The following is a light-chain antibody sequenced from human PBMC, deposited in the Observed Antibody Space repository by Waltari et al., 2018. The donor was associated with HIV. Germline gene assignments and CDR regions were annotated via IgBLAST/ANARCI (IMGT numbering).Light chain of an antibody. CDR1: QTVDSNF. V-gene: IGKV3D-7*01. CDR3: QQHYNLPFT. CDR2: DAS. Sequence: IVMTQSPATLSLSPGERATLPCRASQTVDSNFLSWYQQSPGQAPRLLMHDASTRATGVPARFSGGGSGTNFILTVNTLQPEDSAVYYCQQHYNLPFTFGGGTRIEI. J-gene: IGKJ4*01.